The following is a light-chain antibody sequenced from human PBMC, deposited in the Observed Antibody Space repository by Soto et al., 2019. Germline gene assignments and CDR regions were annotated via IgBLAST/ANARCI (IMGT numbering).Light chain of an antibody. CDR1: QSVSSY. Sequence: EIVLTQSPATLSLSPGERATLSCRASQSVSSYLAWYQQKPGQAPRLLIYDASNRATGIPARFSGSGSGTDFTLTISSLEPDDFAVYYCQQRSNWHPGFTFGPGTKVDIK. V-gene: IGKV3-11*01. CDR2: DAS. J-gene: IGKJ3*01. CDR3: QQRSNWHPGFT.